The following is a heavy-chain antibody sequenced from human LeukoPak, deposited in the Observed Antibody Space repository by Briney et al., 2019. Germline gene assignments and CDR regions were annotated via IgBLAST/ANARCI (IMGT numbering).Heavy chain of an antibody. CDR1: GHTFTHYA. V-gene: IGHV7-4-1*02. D-gene: IGHD3-22*01. J-gene: IGHJ4*02. CDR3: ARDPTRSPGGGFFSPLGY. Sequence: APVKVSCKASGHTFTHYAINWVRQAPGQGLEWMGWINTNTATPMYAQGFSGRFVFSLDVSDSTAYLHINSLEAGDTAVYYCARDPTRSPGGGFFSPLGYWGQGSLVTVSS. CDR2: INTNTATP.